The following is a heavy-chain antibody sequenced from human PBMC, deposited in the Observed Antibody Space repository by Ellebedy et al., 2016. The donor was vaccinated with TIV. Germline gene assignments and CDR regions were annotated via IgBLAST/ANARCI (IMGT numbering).Heavy chain of an antibody. CDR3: ARDQETAMDRFDC. J-gene: IGHJ4*02. D-gene: IGHD5-18*01. V-gene: IGHV4-61*01. CDR1: GGSVNSGSHY. Sequence: SETLSLXXSVSGGSVNSGSHYWTWIRQPPGKGLEWIGYIYFSGSTKYNPSLESRVTISLDRARNQFSLILTSVTAADTAVYYCARDQETAMDRFDCWGQGTLVTVSS. CDR2: IYFSGST.